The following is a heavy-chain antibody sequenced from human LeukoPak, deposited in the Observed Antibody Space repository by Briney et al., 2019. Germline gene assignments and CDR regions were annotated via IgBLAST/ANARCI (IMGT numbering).Heavy chain of an antibody. V-gene: IGHV1-2*02. J-gene: IGHJ4*02. CDR1: GYTFTGYY. Sequence: ASVKVSCKASGYTFTGYYMHWVRQAPGQGLGWMGWINPNSGGTNYAQKFQGRVTMTRDTSISTAYMELSRLRSDDTAVYYCARVLGRGGEGGYFDYWGQGTLVTVSS. CDR2: INPNSGGT. D-gene: IGHD3-16*01. CDR3: ARVLGRGGEGGYFDY.